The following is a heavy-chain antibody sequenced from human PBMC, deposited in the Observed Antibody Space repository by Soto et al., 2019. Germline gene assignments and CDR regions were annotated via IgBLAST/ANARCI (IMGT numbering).Heavy chain of an antibody. CDR2: IYNDDST. D-gene: IGHD5-18*01. CDR1: GFTVSNNY. J-gene: IGHJ4*02. V-gene: IGHV3-53*02. Sequence: EVQLVETGGGLIQPGGSLRLSCAASGFTVSNNYMSWVRQAPGKGLEWVSAIYNDDSTFYADSVKGRFTMSRDSSKNTVYLQMNSLRAEDSAVYYCARVGYNYGYGSFDYWGQGTLVTVSS. CDR3: ARVGYNYGYGSFDY.